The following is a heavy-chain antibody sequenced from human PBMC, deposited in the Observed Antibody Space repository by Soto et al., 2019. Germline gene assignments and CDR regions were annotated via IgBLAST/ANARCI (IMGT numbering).Heavy chain of an antibody. D-gene: IGHD5-18*01. CDR1: GGSISSYY. J-gene: IGHJ6*02. V-gene: IGHV4-59*01. Sequence: ASETLSLTCTVSGGSISSYYWSWIRQPPGKGLEWIGYIYYSGSTNYNPSLKSRVTISVDTSKNQFSLKLSSVTAADTAVYYCAREFRSPGWIQPGGMDVWGQGTTVTVSS. CDR3: AREFRSPGWIQPGGMDV. CDR2: IYYSGST.